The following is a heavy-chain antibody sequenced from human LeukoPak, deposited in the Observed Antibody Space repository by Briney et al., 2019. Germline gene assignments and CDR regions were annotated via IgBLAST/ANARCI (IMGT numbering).Heavy chain of an antibody. V-gene: IGHV3-30*02. CDR2: IQYDGDHK. D-gene: IGHD3-22*01. CDR3: AKDASYSSVLLYYFDY. Sequence: GGSLRLSCAASGFSFSSYGMHWVRQAPGKGLEWVAFIQYDGDHKYYTDSVKGRFTISRGNSRNTLYLQMNSLRAEDTAVYYCAKDASYSSVLLYYFDYWGQGTLVTVSS. CDR1: GFSFSSYG. J-gene: IGHJ4*02.